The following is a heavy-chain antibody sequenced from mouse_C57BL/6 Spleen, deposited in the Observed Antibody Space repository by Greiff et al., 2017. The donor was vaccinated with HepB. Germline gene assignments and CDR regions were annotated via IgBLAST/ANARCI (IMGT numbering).Heavy chain of an antibody. CDR1: GYTFTDYN. CDR2: INPNNGGT. D-gene: IGHD4-1*01. J-gene: IGHJ2*01. CDR3: ARQNWDGDYFDY. V-gene: IGHV1-18*01. Sequence: EVQLQQSGPELVKPGASVKIPCKASGYTFTDYNMDWVKQSHGKGLEWIGDINPNNGGTNYNQKFKGKATLTVDKSSSTAYMERRSLTSEDTAVYYCARQNWDGDYFDYWGQGTTLTVSS.